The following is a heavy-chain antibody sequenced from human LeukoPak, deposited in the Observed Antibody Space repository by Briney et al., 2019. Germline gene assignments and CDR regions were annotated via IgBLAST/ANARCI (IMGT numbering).Heavy chain of an antibody. CDR1: GFTFDDYA. J-gene: IGHJ4*02. Sequence: PGRSLRLSCAASGFTFDDYAMHWVRQAPGKGLEWVSGISWNSGSIGYADSVKGRFTISRDNAKNSLYLQMNSLRVEDTALYYCARIDYGGVDWGQGTLVTVSS. D-gene: IGHD4-23*01. CDR2: ISWNSGSI. V-gene: IGHV3-9*01. CDR3: ARIDYGGVD.